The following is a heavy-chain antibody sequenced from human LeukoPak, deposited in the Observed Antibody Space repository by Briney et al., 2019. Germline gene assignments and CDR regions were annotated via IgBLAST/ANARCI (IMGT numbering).Heavy chain of an antibody. Sequence: PSETLSLTCALYGGSFSGYYWGWIRQPPGKGLEWIGSIYHSGSTYYNPSLKSRVTFSVDTSKNQFSLKLSSVTAADTAVYYCARIASFASGSYYEDYWGQGTLVTVSS. CDR3: ARIASFASGSYYEDY. D-gene: IGHD3-10*01. V-gene: IGHV4-34*01. J-gene: IGHJ4*02. CDR2: IYHSGST. CDR1: GGSFSGYY.